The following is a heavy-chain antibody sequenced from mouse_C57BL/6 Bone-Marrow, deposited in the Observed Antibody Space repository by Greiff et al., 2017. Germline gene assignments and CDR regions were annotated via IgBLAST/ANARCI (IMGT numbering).Heavy chain of an antibody. V-gene: IGHV1-54*01. J-gene: IGHJ3*01. CDR2: INPGSGGT. D-gene: IGHD4-1*01. CDR3: ARSKNWDSGFAY. CDR1: GYAFTNYL. Sequence: VQLQESGAELVRPGTSVKVSCKASGYAFTNYLIAWVKQRPGQGLEWIGVINPGSGGTNYNEKFKGKATLTADKSSSTAYMQLSSLTSEDSAVYFGARSKNWDSGFAYWGQGTLVTVSA.